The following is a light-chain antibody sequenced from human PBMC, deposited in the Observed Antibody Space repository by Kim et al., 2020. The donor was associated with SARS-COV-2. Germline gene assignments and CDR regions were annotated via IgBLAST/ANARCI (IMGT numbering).Light chain of an antibody. Sequence: SYKLTQPPSVSVSPGQTASITCSGDKLGDKYACWYQQKPGQSPVLVIYQDSKRPSGIPERFSGSNSGNTATLTISGTQAMDEADYYCQAWDSSTDVVFGG. J-gene: IGLJ2*01. CDR3: QAWDSSTDVV. V-gene: IGLV3-1*01. CDR2: QDS. CDR1: KLGDKY.